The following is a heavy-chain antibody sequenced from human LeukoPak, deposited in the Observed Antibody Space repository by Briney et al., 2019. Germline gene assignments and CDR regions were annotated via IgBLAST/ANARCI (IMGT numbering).Heavy chain of an antibody. J-gene: IGHJ4*02. Sequence: GGSLRLSCAASGFTFSSYEMNWVRQAPGKGLEWVSYISSSGSTIYYADSVKGRFTISRDNSKNTLYLQMNSLRAEDTAVYYCAKDVIAVAGFYYWGQGTLVTVSS. CDR3: AKDVIAVAGFYY. D-gene: IGHD6-19*01. CDR2: ISSSGSTI. V-gene: IGHV3-48*03. CDR1: GFTFSSYE.